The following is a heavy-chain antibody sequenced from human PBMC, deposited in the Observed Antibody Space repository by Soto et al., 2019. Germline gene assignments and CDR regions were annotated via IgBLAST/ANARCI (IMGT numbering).Heavy chain of an antibody. V-gene: IGHV4-59*01. Sequence: ASETLSLTCTVSGGSISSYYWSWIRQPPGKGLEWIGYIYYSGSTNYNPSLKSRVTISVDTSKNQFSLKPSSVTAADTAVYYCARGRVFPDWFDPWGQGTLVTVSS. CDR3: ARGRVFPDWFDP. D-gene: IGHD2-21*01. J-gene: IGHJ5*02. CDR2: IYYSGST. CDR1: GGSISSYY.